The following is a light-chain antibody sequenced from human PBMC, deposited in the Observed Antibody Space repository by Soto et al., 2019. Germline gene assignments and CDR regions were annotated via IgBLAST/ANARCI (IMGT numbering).Light chain of an antibody. Sequence: EIVLTQSPGTLSLSPGERATLSCRASQSVSTRSLAWYQQKPGQAPRLLISGASSRAADIPDRFSGSGSGTDFTLTINRLEPEDFAVYYCQQYDSSPRKFGQGTKVE. V-gene: IGKV3-20*01. CDR3: QQYDSSPRK. CDR1: QSVSTRS. J-gene: IGKJ1*01. CDR2: GAS.